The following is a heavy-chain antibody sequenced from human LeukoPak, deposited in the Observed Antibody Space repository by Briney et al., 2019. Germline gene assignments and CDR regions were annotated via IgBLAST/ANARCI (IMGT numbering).Heavy chain of an antibody. CDR3: TRDRKWLFTFDL. Sequence: SWGSLSLSCSASAFSFSSSALHWLRQAPGKGLEWVAVTSYDESTKHYADSVKGRFTISRDNYKHTLYLQMNSLRADDTAVYYCTRDRKWLFTFDLCGQASLVSVSS. J-gene: IGHJ4*02. CDR2: TSYDESTK. CDR1: AFSFSSSA. D-gene: IGHD6-19*01. V-gene: IGHV3-30-3*01.